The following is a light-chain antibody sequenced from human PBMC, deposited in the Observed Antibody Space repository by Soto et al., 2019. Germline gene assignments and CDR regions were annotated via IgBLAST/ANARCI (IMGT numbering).Light chain of an antibody. V-gene: IGLV1-47*02. Sequence: QSVLTQPPSASGTPGQRVTISCSGSSSNIGSNFVSWYQQLPGTAPKVLIYSNNQRPSGVPDRFSGSRSGTSASLAISGLRSEDEADYYCAAWDDSPSGWAFGGGTKLTVL. CDR1: SSNIGSNF. CDR2: SNN. J-gene: IGLJ3*02. CDR3: AAWDDSPSGWA.